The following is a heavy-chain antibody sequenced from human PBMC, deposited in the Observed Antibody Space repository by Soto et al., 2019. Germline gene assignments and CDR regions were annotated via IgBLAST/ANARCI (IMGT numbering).Heavy chain of an antibody. J-gene: IGHJ4*02. CDR3: AKVTLYGSGSYYMS. Sequence: GGSLRLSCAASGFTFSSYAMSWVRQAPGKGLEWVSAISGSGGSTYYADSVKGRFTISRDNSKNTLYLQMNSLRAEDTAVYYCAKVTLYGSGSYYMSWGQGTLVTVSS. V-gene: IGHV3-23*01. CDR2: ISGSGGST. CDR1: GFTFSSYA. D-gene: IGHD3-10*01.